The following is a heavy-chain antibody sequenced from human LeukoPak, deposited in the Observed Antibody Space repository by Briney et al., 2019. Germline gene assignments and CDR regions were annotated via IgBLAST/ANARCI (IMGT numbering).Heavy chain of an antibody. CDR2: IRYTGTT. V-gene: IGHV4-59*01. CDR3: ARVALQNWNYGAFYFDY. Sequence: PSETLSLTCSVSGGSISGYYWSWIRQSPGKGLEWIGYIRYTGTTNYNPSLQSRVTLFVDTSNNQLSLRLTSMTAADTAVYYCARVALQNWNYGAFYFDYWGQGTLVTVSS. D-gene: IGHD1-7*01. CDR1: GGSISGYY. J-gene: IGHJ4*02.